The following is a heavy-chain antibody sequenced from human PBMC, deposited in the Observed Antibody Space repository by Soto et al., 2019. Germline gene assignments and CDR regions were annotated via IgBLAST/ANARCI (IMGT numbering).Heavy chain of an antibody. J-gene: IGHJ5*02. Sequence: ASVKVSCKASGYTFTIYAIHWVRQAPGQRLEWIGWINAGNGDTKYSQKFQDRVTITRDTSASTAYMELSSLRSEDTAVYYCARDHWLVPPWWLDPWGQGTLVNVSS. CDR1: GYTFTIYA. CDR3: ARDHWLVPPWWLDP. V-gene: IGHV1-3*01. D-gene: IGHD6-19*01. CDR2: INAGNGDT.